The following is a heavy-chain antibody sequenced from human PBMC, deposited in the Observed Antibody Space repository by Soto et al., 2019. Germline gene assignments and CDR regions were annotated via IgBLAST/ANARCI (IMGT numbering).Heavy chain of an antibody. CDR3: ARGSGWRGAFDI. CDR2: LNSDGTSA. J-gene: IGHJ3*02. D-gene: IGHD6-25*01. CDR1: GFTFSSDW. Sequence: PGGSLRLSCAGSGFTFSSDWMHWVRQDPGKGLVWVSRLNSDGTSASYADAVKGRFTISRDNAKNTLFLQMNSLTAEDTAVYYCARGSGWRGAFDIWGQGTMVTVSS. V-gene: IGHV3-74*01.